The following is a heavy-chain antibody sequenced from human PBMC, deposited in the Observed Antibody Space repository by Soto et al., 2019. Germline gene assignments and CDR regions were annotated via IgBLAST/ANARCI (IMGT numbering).Heavy chain of an antibody. D-gene: IGHD2-2*01. CDR3: ARGGVPAAMSY. CDR2: IYSGGST. Sequence: HPGGSLRLSCAASGFTVSSNYMNWVRQAPGKGLEWVSVIYSGGSTYYADSVKGRFTISRDNAKNTLYLQMNSLRAEDTAVYYCARGGVPAAMSYWGQGTLVTVSS. J-gene: IGHJ4*02. CDR1: GFTVSSNY. V-gene: IGHV3-66*01.